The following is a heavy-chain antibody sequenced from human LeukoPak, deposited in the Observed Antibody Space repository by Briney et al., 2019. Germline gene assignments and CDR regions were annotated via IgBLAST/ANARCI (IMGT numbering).Heavy chain of an antibody. CDR1: GFTFDDYA. CDR2: ISWDGGST. V-gene: IGHV3-43D*03. D-gene: IGHD2-2*01. Sequence: GGSLRLSCAASGFTFDDYAMHWVRQAPGKGLEWVSLISWDGGSTYYADSVKGRFTISRDNSKNSLYLQMNSLRAEDTALYYCAKDLGYCSSTSCYVGPDYWGQGTLVTVSS. CDR3: AKDLGYCSSTSCYVGPDY. J-gene: IGHJ4*02.